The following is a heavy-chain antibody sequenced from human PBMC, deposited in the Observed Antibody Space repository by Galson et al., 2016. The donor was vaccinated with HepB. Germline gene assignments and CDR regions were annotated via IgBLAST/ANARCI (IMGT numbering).Heavy chain of an antibody. CDR3: AKDSSSAL. Sequence: SLRLSCAASGLTFNTYNMVWVRQAPGKGLEWVSYISTSSSPISYRDSVKGRFTISRDNAKNSLYLQMNSLRAEDTAVYYCAKDSSSALWGRGSLVTVSS. CDR2: ISTSSSPI. CDR1: GLTFNTYN. J-gene: IGHJ2*01. D-gene: IGHD6-6*01. V-gene: IGHV3-21*01.